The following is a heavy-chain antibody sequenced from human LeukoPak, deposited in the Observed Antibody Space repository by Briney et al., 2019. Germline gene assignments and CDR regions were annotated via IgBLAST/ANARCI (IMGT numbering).Heavy chain of an antibody. V-gene: IGHV4-38-2*02. CDR1: GYSISSGYY. CDR3: AKSGGYGLIDC. J-gene: IGHJ4*02. D-gene: IGHD1-26*01. CDR2: IYHSGST. Sequence: SETLSLTCTVSGYSISSGYYWGWIRQPPGKGLEWIGSIYHSGSTYYNPSLKSRVTISVDTSKNQFSLKLSSVTAADTAMYYCAKSGGYGLIDCWGQGTLVTVSS.